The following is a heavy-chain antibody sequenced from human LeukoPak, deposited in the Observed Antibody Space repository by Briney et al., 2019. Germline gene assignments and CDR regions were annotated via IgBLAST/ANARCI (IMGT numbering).Heavy chain of an antibody. CDR1: GFTFSSYW. V-gene: IGHV3-74*01. J-gene: IGHJ3*02. D-gene: IGHD3-10*01. CDR2: INSDGSST. Sequence: GGSLRLSCAASGFTFSSYWMHWVRQVPGKGLVWVSRINSDGSSTSYADSVKGRFTISRDNAKNTLYVQIISLRAEDTAVYYCSTGSGHAFDIWGRGTMVTVSS. CDR3: STGSGHAFDI.